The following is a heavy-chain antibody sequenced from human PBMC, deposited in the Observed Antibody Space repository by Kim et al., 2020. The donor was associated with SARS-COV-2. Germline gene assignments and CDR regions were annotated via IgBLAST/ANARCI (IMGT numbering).Heavy chain of an antibody. CDR1: GYIFTSYH. CDR2: INPSGGKT. D-gene: IGHD3-9*01. CDR3: AREQTAGFYNY. J-gene: IGHJ4*01. V-gene: IGHV1-46*04. Sequence: ASVKVSCKASGYIFTSYHMHWVRQAPGQGLEWMGIINPSGGKTYYAQKLQGRITVTTDTSANTVYMQLSSLTSEDTAMYYCAREQTAGFYNYWGQEPWSPSPQ.